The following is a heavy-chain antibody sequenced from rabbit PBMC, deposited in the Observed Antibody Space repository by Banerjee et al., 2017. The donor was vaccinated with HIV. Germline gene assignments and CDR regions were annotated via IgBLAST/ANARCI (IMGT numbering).Heavy chain of an antibody. CDR3: ARAVSTHFNGMDL. J-gene: IGHJ6*01. CDR1: GFSFSSSYY. Sequence: QSLEESGGDLVQPGASLTVTCTASGFSFSSSYYMCWVRQAPGKGLEWIACIYASSSGSTVYASWAKGRFTISKTSSTTVTLQLNSLTAADTATYFCARAVSTHFNGMDLWGPGTLVTVS. V-gene: IGHV1S40*01. CDR2: IYASSSGST. D-gene: IGHD4-2*01.